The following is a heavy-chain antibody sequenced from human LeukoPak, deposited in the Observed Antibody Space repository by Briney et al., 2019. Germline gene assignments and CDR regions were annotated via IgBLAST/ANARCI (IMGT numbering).Heavy chain of an antibody. CDR3: ARVGGPVDP. Sequence: SETLSLTCAVYGGSFSDYYWSWIRQPPGKGLEWIGEINHSGSTNYKPSLKSRVTISVDTSKNQFSLKLSSVTAADTAVYYCARVGGPVDPWGQGTLVTVSS. J-gene: IGHJ5*02. CDR2: INHSGST. V-gene: IGHV4-34*01. CDR1: GGSFSDYY. D-gene: IGHD3-16*01.